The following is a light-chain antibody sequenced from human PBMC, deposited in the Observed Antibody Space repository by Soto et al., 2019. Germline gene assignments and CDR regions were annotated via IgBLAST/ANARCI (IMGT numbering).Light chain of an antibody. V-gene: IGKV1-5*03. CDR1: QDIDIG. CDR3: QQYNFYTWT. J-gene: IGKJ1*01. Sequence: DIQMTQSRSTLSASMGDRVTITCRTSQDIDIGLAWYQQKPGKAPKFLISRASILESGVPSRFSGSGSGTEFTLTISSLQPDGFATYYCQQYNFYTWTFGQGTKVEIK. CDR2: RAS.